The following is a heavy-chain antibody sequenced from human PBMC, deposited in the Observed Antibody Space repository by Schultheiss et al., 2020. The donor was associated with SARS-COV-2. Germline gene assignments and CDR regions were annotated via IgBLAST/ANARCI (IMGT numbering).Heavy chain of an antibody. D-gene: IGHD2-15*01. CDR2: INHSGST. CDR1: GGSISSSNW. J-gene: IGHJ4*02. V-gene: IGHV4-4*02. Sequence: SETLSLTCAVSGGSISSSNWWSWVRQPPGKGLEWIGEINHSGSTNYNPSLKSRVNISVDMSRSHFSLTLTSVTAADTAVYYCARYCSGGSCNVGLDSWGQGTLVTVSS. CDR3: ARYCSGGSCNVGLDS.